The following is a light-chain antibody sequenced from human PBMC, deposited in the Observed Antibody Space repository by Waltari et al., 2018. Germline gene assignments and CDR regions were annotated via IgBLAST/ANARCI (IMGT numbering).Light chain of an antibody. CDR1: QSISNW. Sequence: DIQMTQSPSSLSASVGDRVTITCRASQSISNWLAWDQQKPGKAPNLLIYRASSLETGVPSRFSGSGSGTEFTLTISSLQPDDFATYYCQQYTLPPWTFGQGTKVEI. V-gene: IGKV1-5*03. J-gene: IGKJ1*01. CDR3: QQYTLPPWT. CDR2: RAS.